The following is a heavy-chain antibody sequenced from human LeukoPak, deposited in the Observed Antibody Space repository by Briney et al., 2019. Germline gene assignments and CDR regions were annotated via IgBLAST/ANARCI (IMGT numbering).Heavy chain of an antibody. CDR2: INHSGST. D-gene: IGHD3-9*01. J-gene: IGHJ4*02. CDR3: ARVYDILTGYSHFDY. CDR1: GGSFSGYY. Sequence: PSETLSLTCAVHGGSFSGYYWSWIRQPPGKGLEWIGAINHSGSTNYNPSLKNRVTISVDTSKNQFSLKLSSVTAADTAVYYCARVYDILTGYSHFDYWGQGTLVTVSS. V-gene: IGHV4-34*01.